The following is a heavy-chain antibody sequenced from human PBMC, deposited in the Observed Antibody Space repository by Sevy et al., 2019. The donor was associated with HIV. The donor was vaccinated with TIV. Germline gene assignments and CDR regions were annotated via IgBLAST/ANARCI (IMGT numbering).Heavy chain of an antibody. CDR3: ATHAGIGVACRVLNY. CDR1: GFTFSSHY. CDR2: IRNKADSYTT. V-gene: IGHV3-72*01. J-gene: IGHJ4*02. Sequence: GGSLRLSCAASGFTFSSHYMEWVRQAPGKGLEWVGRIRNKADSYTTEYAASVKGRFTISREDSKNSLYLLMNSLTTEDTAVYYCATHAGIGVACRVLNYWGQGTLVTVSS. D-gene: IGHD6-13*01.